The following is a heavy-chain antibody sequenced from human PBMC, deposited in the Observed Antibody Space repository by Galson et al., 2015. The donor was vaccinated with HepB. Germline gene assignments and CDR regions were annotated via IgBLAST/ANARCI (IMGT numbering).Heavy chain of an antibody. Sequence: SVKVSCKASGGTFSSYTISWVRQAPGQGLEWMGRIIPILGIANYAQKFQGRVTITADKSTSTAYMELSSLRSEDTAVYYCAREGDTAMSYPYYYYGMDVWGQGTTVTVSS. D-gene: IGHD5-18*01. CDR2: IIPILGIA. CDR3: AREGDTAMSYPYYYYGMDV. CDR1: GGTFSSYT. J-gene: IGHJ6*02. V-gene: IGHV1-69*04.